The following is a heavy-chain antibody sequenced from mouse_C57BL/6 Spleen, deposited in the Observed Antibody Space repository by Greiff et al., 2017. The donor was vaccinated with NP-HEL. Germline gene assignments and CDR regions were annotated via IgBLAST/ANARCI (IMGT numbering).Heavy chain of an antibody. V-gene: IGHV1-59*01. D-gene: IGHD2-3*01. CDR2: IDPSDSYT. CDR3: AIYDGPLYAMDY. Sequence: VQLQQPGAELVRPGTSVKLSCKASGYTFTSYWMHWVKQRPGQGLEWIGVIDPSDSYTNYNQKFKGKATLTVDTSSSTAYMQLSSLTSEDSAVYYGAIYDGPLYAMDYWGQGTSVTVSS. J-gene: IGHJ4*01. CDR1: GYTFTSYW.